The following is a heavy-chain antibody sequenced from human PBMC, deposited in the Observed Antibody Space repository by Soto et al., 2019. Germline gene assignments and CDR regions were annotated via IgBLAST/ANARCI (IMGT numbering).Heavy chain of an antibody. V-gene: IGHV4-59*01. CDR2: IYYSGST. CDR3: ARDRTLGGYSSGWYWFDP. Sequence: SETLSLTCTVSGGSISSYYWSWIRQPPGKGLERIGYIYYSGSTNYNPSLKSRVTISVDTSKNQFSLKLSSVTAADTAVYYCARDRTLGGYSSGWYWFDPWGQGTLVTVSS. CDR1: GGSISSYY. D-gene: IGHD6-19*01. J-gene: IGHJ5*02.